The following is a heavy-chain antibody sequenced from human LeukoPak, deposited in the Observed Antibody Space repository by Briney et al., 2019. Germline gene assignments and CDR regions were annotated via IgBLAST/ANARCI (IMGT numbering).Heavy chain of an antibody. Sequence: ASVKVSFKASGYTFTGYYMHWVRQAPGQGLEWMGWINPNSGGTNYAQKFQGRVTITRDTSISTAYMKLSRLRSDDTALYYCASLLPAAIRPFDYWGQGTLVTVSS. J-gene: IGHJ4*02. CDR3: ASLLPAAIRPFDY. CDR2: INPNSGGT. CDR1: GYTFTGYY. D-gene: IGHD2-2*01. V-gene: IGHV1-2*02.